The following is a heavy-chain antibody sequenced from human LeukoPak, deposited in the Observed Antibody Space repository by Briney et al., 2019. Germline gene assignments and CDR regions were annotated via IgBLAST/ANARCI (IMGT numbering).Heavy chain of an antibody. D-gene: IGHD2-15*01. J-gene: IGHJ4*02. CDR3: AKVVVAATPSYPLDY. CDR1: GFTFSSYG. CDR2: ISYDGSNK. V-gene: IGHV3-30*18. Sequence: GGSLRLSCAASGFTFSSYGMHWVRQAPGKGLEWVAVISYDGSNKYYADSVKGRFTISRDNSKNTLYLQMNSLGAEDTAVYYCAKVVVAATPSYPLDYWGQGTLVTVSS.